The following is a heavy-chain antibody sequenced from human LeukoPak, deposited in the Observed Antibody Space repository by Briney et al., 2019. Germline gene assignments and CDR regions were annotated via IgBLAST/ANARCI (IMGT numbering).Heavy chain of an antibody. CDR3: ARVSIAAAGTSYYYMDV. Sequence: ASVKVSCKASGGTFSSYAISWVRQAPGQGLEWMGWISAYNGNTNYAQKLQGRVTMTTDTSTSTAYMELRSLRSDDTAVYYCARVSIAAAGTSYYYMDVWGKGTTVTVSS. J-gene: IGHJ6*03. CDR2: ISAYNGNT. CDR1: GGTFSSYA. V-gene: IGHV1-18*01. D-gene: IGHD6-13*01.